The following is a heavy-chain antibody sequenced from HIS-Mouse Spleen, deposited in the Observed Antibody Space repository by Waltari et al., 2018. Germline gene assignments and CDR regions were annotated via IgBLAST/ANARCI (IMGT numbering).Heavy chain of an antibody. CDR2: IYYSWRT. Sequence: QLQLQESGPGLVKPSETLSLTCTVSGGSISSSSYYWVWIRQPPGKGLEWIGSIYYSWRTYYNPSLKSRVTISVDTSKNQFSLKLSSVTAADTAVYYCAREIPYSSSWYDWYFDLWGRGTLVTVSS. J-gene: IGHJ2*01. D-gene: IGHD6-13*01. V-gene: IGHV4-39*07. CDR1: GGSISSSSYY. CDR3: AREIPYSSSWYDWYFDL.